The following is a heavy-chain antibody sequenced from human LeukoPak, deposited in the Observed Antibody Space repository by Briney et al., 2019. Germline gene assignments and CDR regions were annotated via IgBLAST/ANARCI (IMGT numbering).Heavy chain of an antibody. CDR2: IQSDGNNK. CDR3: AKDKSMVRELDY. Sequence: PGGSLRLSCAASGMRFTDYSMSWIRQAPGKGLQWLAFIQSDGNNKYYADSVKGRFTISRDNSKNTLFLQMNSLRAEDTAVYYCAKDKSMVRELDYWGQGNLVTVSS. CDR1: GMRFTDYS. V-gene: IGHV3-30*02. J-gene: IGHJ4*02. D-gene: IGHD3-10*01.